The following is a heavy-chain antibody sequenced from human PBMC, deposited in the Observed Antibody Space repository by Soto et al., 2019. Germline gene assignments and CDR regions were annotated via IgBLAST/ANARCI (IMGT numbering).Heavy chain of an antibody. V-gene: IGHV1-69*02. J-gene: IGHJ6*02. CDR3: ARGGKVRGVIRYYYYGMDV. Sequence: QVQLGQSGAEVKKPGSSVKVSCKASGGTFSGYTISWVRQAPGQGLEWRGRIIPILGIANYAQKFQGRVTITADKSTSTAYMELSSLRSEDTAVYYCARGGKVRGVIRYYYYGMDVWGQGTTVTVSS. D-gene: IGHD3-10*01. CDR1: GGTFSGYT. CDR2: IIPILGIA.